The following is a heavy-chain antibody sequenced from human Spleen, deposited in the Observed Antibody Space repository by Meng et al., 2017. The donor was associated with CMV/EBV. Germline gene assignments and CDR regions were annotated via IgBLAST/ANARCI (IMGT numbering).Heavy chain of an antibody. Sequence: QVTLRQWGAGLLHPSRPLAPTCAVFGGSCSGYDWSWIRQPPGKGLEWIGEINHSGSTNYNPSLKSRVTISVDTSKNQFSLKLSSVTAADTAVYYCASCERGQQLVTPFDPWGQGTLVTVSS. CDR3: ASCERGQQLVTPFDP. V-gene: IGHV4-34*01. CDR2: INHSGST. CDR1: GGSCSGYD. D-gene: IGHD6-13*01. J-gene: IGHJ5*02.